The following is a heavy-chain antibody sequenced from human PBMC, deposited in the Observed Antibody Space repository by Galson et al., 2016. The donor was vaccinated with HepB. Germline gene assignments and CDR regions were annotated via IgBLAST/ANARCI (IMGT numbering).Heavy chain of an antibody. V-gene: IGHV1-46*01. D-gene: IGHD3-3*01. CDR3: ARDLHWARQNFGEGGWFDP. J-gene: IGHJ5*02. CDR1: GYTFTSYY. CDR2: SGGIT. Sequence: SVKVSCKASGYTFTSYYIHWVRQAPGQGLEWMGISGGITSFAQKFQGRVSMTRDTSTSTVYMEMSSLRSEDTAVYYCARDLHWARQNFGEGGWFDPWGQGTLVTVSS.